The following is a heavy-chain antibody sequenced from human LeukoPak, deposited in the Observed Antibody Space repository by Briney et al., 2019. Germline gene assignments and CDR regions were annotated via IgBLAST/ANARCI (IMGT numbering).Heavy chain of an antibody. D-gene: IGHD3-3*01. J-gene: IGHJ4*02. CDR3: AKETITIFGGGFDY. Sequence: GGSLRLSCAASGFTFSNAWMSWVRQAPGKGLEWVAFIRYDGSNKYYADSVKGRFTISRDNSKNTLYLQMNSLRAEDTAVYYCAKETITIFGGGFDYWGQGTLVTVSS. V-gene: IGHV3-30*02. CDR2: IRYDGSNK. CDR1: GFTFSNAW.